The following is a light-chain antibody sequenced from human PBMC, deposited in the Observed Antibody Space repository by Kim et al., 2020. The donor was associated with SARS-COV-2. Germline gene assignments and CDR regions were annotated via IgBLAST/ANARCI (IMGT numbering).Light chain of an antibody. V-gene: IGLV1-44*01. J-gene: IGLJ3*02. CDR2: GND. CDR1: YTNSGTNA. CDR3: GTWDDRLDAWV. Sequence: GQRVVISCSGSYTNSGTNAVNWYQVFPGRAPKLLIYGNDRRPSGVPDRISGCKSGTSASLALSGLLFEDEADYYCGTWDDRLDAWVFGGGTQLTVL.